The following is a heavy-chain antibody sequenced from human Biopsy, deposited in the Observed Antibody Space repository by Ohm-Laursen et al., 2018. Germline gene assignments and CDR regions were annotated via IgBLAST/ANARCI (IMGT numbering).Heavy chain of an antibody. Sequence: ASVKVSCKVIGGTFSASGISWVRLAPGHGLEFVGGIIPIFQTTHYAQSFQGRVTIVADKSTSTAYMKLSSLRSDDTAIYYCATVRGLVWFGELIAWGQGTLVTVSS. CDR1: GGTFSASG. J-gene: IGHJ5*02. CDR3: ATVRGLVWFGELIA. V-gene: IGHV1-69*06. CDR2: IIPIFQTT. D-gene: IGHD3-10*01.